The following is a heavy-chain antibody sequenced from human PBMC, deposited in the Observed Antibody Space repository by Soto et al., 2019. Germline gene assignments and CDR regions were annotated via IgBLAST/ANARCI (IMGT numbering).Heavy chain of an antibody. Sequence: ASVKVSFKASGYTFTSYDINWVRQATGQGFEWMGWMNPNSGNTGYAQRFQGRVTITADESTSTAYMELSSLRSEDTAVYYCARSDGHNYYGSGSYEDYWGQGTLVTVS. CDR3: ARSDGHNYYGSGSYEDY. CDR2: MNPNSGNT. J-gene: IGHJ4*02. V-gene: IGHV1-8*01. D-gene: IGHD3-10*01. CDR1: GYTFTSYD.